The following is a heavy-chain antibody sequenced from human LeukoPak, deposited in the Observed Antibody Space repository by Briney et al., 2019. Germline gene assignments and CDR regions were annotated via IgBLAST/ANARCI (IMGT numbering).Heavy chain of an antibody. D-gene: IGHD6-19*01. CDR3: ARVAVAGKGNGMDV. Sequence: ASVTVSCKPSGYTFTSYYKHWVRQAPGQGLEWMGIINPSGGSTSYAPKFQGRVTMTRDTSMSTVYMELSSLRSEDTAVYYCARVAVAGKGNGMDVWGQGTTVTVSS. J-gene: IGHJ6*02. CDR1: GYTFTSYY. V-gene: IGHV1-46*01. CDR2: INPSGGST.